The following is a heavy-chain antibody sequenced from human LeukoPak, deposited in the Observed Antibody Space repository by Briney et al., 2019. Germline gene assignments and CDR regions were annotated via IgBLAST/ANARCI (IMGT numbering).Heavy chain of an antibody. V-gene: IGHV4-39*01. Sequence: KPSETLSLTCTVSGGSISSSSYYWGWIRQPPGKGLEWIGSIYYSGSTYYNPSLKSRVTISVDTSKNQFSLKLGSVTAADTAVYYCARQGCDSSGYYYPWYFDLWGRGTLVTVSS. J-gene: IGHJ2*01. CDR1: GGSISSSSYY. D-gene: IGHD3-22*01. CDR2: IYYSGST. CDR3: ARQGCDSSGYYYPWYFDL.